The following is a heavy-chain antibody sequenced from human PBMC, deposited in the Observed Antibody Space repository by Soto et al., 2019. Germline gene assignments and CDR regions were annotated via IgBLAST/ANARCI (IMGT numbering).Heavy chain of an antibody. V-gene: IGHV4-30-2*01. CDR2: SYHSGSS. Sequence: PSETLCLTCAVSGFSISSFVYSWSCIRQPPGQGLEWIGYSYHSGSSSYNPSLRIRVTISVDRSKNQFSLKLTSVTAADTAVYYCARGIVGANRENWHFDYWGQGTMVTVSS. D-gene: IGHD1-26*01. J-gene: IGHJ4*02. CDR3: ARGIVGANRENWHFDY. CDR1: GFSISSFVYS.